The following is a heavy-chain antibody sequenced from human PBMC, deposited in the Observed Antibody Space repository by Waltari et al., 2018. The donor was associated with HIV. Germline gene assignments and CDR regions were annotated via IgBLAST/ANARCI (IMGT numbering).Heavy chain of an antibody. CDR3: ARGPFQGRFDP. Sequence: QVQLQQWGAGLLKPSETLSLTCAVYGGSFSGYSWSWIRQPPEKSLEWIGEINHTGSTNYNPSLTARVTISVDTSKNQFSLKLTSVTAADTAVYYCARGPFQGRFDPWGQGNLVTVSS. CDR1: GGSFSGYS. D-gene: IGHD3-10*01. J-gene: IGHJ5*02. V-gene: IGHV4-34*01. CDR2: INHTGST.